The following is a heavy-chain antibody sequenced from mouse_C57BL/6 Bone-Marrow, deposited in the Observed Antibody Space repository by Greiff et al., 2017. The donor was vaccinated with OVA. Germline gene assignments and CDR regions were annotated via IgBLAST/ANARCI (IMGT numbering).Heavy chain of an antibody. Sequence: EVKLMESGGGLVQPGESLKLSCESNEYEFPSHDMSWVRKTPEKRLELVAAINSDGGSTYYPDTMERRFIISRDNTKKTLYLQMSSLRSEDTALYYCARHQVRYGSYWYFDVWGTGTTVTVSS. CDR1: EYEFPSHD. J-gene: IGHJ1*03. CDR3: ARHQVRYGSYWYFDV. CDR2: INSDGGST. D-gene: IGHD1-1*01. V-gene: IGHV5-2*01.